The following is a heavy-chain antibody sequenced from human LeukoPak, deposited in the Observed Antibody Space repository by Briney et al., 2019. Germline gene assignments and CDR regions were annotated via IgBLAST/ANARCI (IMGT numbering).Heavy chain of an antibody. CDR1: GGTFSSYA. CDR2: IIPIFGTA. CDR3: AREPSTWSQGLYYYYGMDV. Sequence: SVTVSCKASGGTFSSYAISWVRQAPGQGLEWMGGIIPIFGTANYAQKFQGRVTITADESTSTAYMELSSLRSEDAVVYYCAREPSTWSQGLYYYYGMDVWGQGTTVTVSS. D-gene: IGHD3-3*01. V-gene: IGHV1-69*13. J-gene: IGHJ6*02.